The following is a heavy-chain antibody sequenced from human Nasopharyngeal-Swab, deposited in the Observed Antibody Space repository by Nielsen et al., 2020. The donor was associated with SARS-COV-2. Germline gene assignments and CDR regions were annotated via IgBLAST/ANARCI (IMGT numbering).Heavy chain of an antibody. Sequence: ASVKVSCKASGYTFASYGTSWVRQAPGQGLEWMGWISAYNGNTNYAQKLQGRVTMTTDTSTNTAYMELRSLRSDDTAVYYCARYTRPGDYIYYYYGMDVWGQGTTVTVSS. CDR2: ISAYNGNT. V-gene: IGHV1-18*01. J-gene: IGHJ6*02. D-gene: IGHD4-17*01. CDR1: GYTFASYG. CDR3: ARYTRPGDYIYYYYGMDV.